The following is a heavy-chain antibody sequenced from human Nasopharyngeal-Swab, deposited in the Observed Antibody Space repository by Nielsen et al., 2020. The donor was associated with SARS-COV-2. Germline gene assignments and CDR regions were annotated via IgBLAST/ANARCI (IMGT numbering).Heavy chain of an antibody. CDR3: AKGGRSITIFGVAGSFDN. CDR2: ISGSGSGT. D-gene: IGHD3-3*01. J-gene: IGHJ4*02. V-gene: IGHV3-23*01. Sequence: GGFLRLSCAASGFTFSSYAMSWVRQAPGKGLEWVSVISGSGSGTYYADSVKGRFTISRDKSQNTLYLQMSSLRADDTAVYYCAKGGRSITIFGVAGSFDNWGQGTLVTVSS. CDR1: GFTFSSYA.